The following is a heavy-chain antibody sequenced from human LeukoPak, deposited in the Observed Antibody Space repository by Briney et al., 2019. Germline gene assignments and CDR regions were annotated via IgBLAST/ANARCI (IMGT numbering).Heavy chain of an antibody. CDR3: TRLDRFDGTTIGY. CDR1: GFTLSDCA. CDR2: IRSKANKHAT. D-gene: IGHD1-7*01. J-gene: IGHJ4*02. Sequence: GGPLRLPCAASGFTLSDCAMHWVRRASGKALEGVGCIRSKANKHATAYGASAKGRFTISRDDSKNTAYLQMNSLKTDDTAVYYCTRLDRFDGTTIGYWGQGTLVTVSS. V-gene: IGHV3-73*01.